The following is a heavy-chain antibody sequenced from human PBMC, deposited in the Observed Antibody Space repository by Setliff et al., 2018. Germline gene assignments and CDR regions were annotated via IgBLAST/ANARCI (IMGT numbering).Heavy chain of an antibody. CDR2: INTYTGNP. Sequence: GASVKVSCKASGYTFTTYTMNWVRRAPGQGLEWMGWINTYTGNPTYAQGFTGRFVFSLDTSVSTAYLQISSLKAEDTAVYYCARLHYDFWSGYYRSDYWGQGTLVTVSS. CDR3: ARLHYDFWSGYYRSDY. J-gene: IGHJ4*02. D-gene: IGHD3-3*01. CDR1: GYTFTTYT. V-gene: IGHV7-4-1*02.